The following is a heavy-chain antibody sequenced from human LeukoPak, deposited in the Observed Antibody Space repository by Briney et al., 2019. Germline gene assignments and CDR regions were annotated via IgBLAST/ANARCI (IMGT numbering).Heavy chain of an antibody. J-gene: IGHJ4*02. V-gene: IGHV1-46*01. CDR2: IIPSGGST. CDR3: ARGPRIMITFGGVIVPPYYFDY. D-gene: IGHD3-16*02. CDR1: GYTFTSYY. Sequence: ASVKVSCKASGYTFTSYYIHWVRQAPGQGLEWMGIIIPSGGSTSYAQKFQDRVTMTRDTSTSTVYMELNSLRSEDTAVYYCARGPRIMITFGGVIVPPYYFDYWGQGTLVTVSS.